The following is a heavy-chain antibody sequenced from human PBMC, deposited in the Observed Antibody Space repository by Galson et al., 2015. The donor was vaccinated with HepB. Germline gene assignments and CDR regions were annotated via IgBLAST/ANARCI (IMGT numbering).Heavy chain of an antibody. CDR3: ATLPSPAVNDVDV. V-gene: IGHV3-23*01. J-gene: IGHJ6*02. CDR2: INDNGANT. Sequence: SLRLSCAASGFTFSRPDMNWVRQPPGKGLEYVSTINDNGANTHYADSVKGRFTISRDNSKNTLYLQMNRLRAEDTAVYHCATLPSPAVNDVDVWGHGTTVTVSS. D-gene: IGHD5/OR15-5a*01. CDR1: GFTFSRPD.